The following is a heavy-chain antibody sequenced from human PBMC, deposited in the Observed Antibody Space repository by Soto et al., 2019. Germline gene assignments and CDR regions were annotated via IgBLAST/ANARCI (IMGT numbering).Heavy chain of an antibody. CDR3: AALPDYDFWSGYNYYYMDV. J-gene: IGHJ6*03. V-gene: IGHV1-58*02. CDR2: IVVGSGNT. D-gene: IGHD3-3*01. CDR1: GFTFTSSA. Sequence: QMQLVQSGPEVKKPGTSVKVSCKASGFTFTSSAMQWVRQARGQRLEWIGWIVVGSGNTNYAQKFQERVTITRDMSTSTAYMELSSLRSDDTAVYYCAALPDYDFWSGYNYYYMDVWGKGTTVTVSS.